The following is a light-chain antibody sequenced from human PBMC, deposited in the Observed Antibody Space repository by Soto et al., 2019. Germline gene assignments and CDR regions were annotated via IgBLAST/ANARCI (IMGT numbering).Light chain of an antibody. Sequence: PGERATLSCRASQSVSSYLAWYQQKPGQAPRLLIYDASNRATGIPARFSGSGSGTEFTLTISSLQPEDVATYYCQKYNSAPLTFGGGTKVDIK. J-gene: IGKJ4*01. CDR1: QSVSSY. CDR3: QKYNSAPLT. V-gene: IGKV3-11*01. CDR2: DAS.